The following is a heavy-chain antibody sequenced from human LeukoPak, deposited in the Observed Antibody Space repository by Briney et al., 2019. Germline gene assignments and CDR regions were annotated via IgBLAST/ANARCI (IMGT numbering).Heavy chain of an antibody. Sequence: GGSLRLSCAASGFTVSSNYMSWVRQAPGKGLEWVSAISGSGGSTYYADSVKGRFTISRDNSKNTLYLQMNSLRAEDTAVYYCAKTYGDSPTGYWGQGTLVTVSS. V-gene: IGHV3-23*01. D-gene: IGHD4-17*01. J-gene: IGHJ4*02. CDR1: GFTVSSNY. CDR2: ISGSGGST. CDR3: AKTYGDSPTGY.